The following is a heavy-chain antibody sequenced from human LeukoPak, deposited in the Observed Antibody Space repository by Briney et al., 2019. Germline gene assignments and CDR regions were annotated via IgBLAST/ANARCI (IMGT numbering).Heavy chain of an antibody. CDR2: INPNSGGT. CDR1: GYTFTGYY. J-gene: IGHJ4*02. D-gene: IGHD2-15*01. Sequence: ASVKVSCKASGYTFTGYYMHWVRQAPGQGLEWMGWINPNSGGTNYAQKFRGRVTMTRDTSISTAYMELSRLRSDDTAVYYCARDGGLGGYCSGGSCYDYWGQGTLVTVSS. CDR3: ARDGGLGGYCSGGSCYDY. V-gene: IGHV1-2*02.